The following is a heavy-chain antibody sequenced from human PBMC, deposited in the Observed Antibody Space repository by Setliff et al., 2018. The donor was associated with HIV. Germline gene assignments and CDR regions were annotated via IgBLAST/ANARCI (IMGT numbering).Heavy chain of an antibody. CDR3: AAATTLLSPRA. Sequence: SETLSLTCAVSGYSISSGFYWSWMWQPPGKGLEWIGSIYQSGNTNYNPSLESRLTISVDTAKNQFSLKLSSVTAADTAVYYCAAATTLLSPRAWGQGTLVTVSS. V-gene: IGHV4-38-2*01. J-gene: IGHJ5*02. CDR1: GYSISSGFY. CDR2: IYQSGNT. D-gene: IGHD2-15*01.